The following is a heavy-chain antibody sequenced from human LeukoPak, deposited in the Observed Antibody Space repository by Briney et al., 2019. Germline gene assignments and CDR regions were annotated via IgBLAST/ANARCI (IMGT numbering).Heavy chain of an antibody. V-gene: IGHV4-4*07. CDR2: IYTSGST. D-gene: IGHD4-17*01. Sequence: PSETLSLTCTVSDGSISSYYWSWIRQPAGKGLEWIGRIYTSGSTNYNPSLKRRVTMSVDTSKNQFSLRLSSVTAADTAVYYCARTYGDYLYYYCYMDVWGKGTTVTVSS. CDR3: ARTYGDYLYYYCYMDV. CDR1: DGSISSYY. J-gene: IGHJ6*03.